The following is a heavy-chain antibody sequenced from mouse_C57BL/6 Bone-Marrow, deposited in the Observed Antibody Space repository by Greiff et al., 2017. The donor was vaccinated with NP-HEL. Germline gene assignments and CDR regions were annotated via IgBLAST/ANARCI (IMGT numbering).Heavy chain of an antibody. V-gene: IGHV1-82*01. J-gene: IGHJ1*03. CDR1: GYAFSSSW. CDR3: ARSHYSDISYWYFDV. D-gene: IGHD1-1*01. Sequence: QVQLQQSGPELVKPGASVKISCKASGYAFSSSWMNWVKQRPGKGLEWIGRIYPGDGDTTYNGKFKGKATLTADKSSSTAYIQLSSLTSVDSAVYFCARSHYSDISYWYFDVWGTGTTVTFSS. CDR2: IYPGDGDT.